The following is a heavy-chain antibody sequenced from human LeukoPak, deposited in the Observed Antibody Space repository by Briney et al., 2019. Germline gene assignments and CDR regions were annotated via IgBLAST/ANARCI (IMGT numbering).Heavy chain of an antibody. V-gene: IGHV4-39*01. Sequence: PSETLSLTCTVSGGSISSRSYYWGWIRQPPGKGLEWIGSIYYSGSTYYNPSLKSRVTISVDTSKNQFSLKLSSVTAADTAVYYCARHTVAGAYYYYYMDVWGKGTTVTISS. CDR3: ARHTVAGAYYYYYMDV. CDR1: GGSISSRSYY. D-gene: IGHD4-23*01. CDR2: IYYSGST. J-gene: IGHJ6*03.